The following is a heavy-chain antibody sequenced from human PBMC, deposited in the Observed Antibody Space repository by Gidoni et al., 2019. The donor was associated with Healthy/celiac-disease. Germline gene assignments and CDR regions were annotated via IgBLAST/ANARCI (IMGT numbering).Heavy chain of an antibody. D-gene: IGHD7-27*01. CDR2: ISSSSSTI. J-gene: IGHJ6*03. CDR3: ASVGFSKLGQDYYYYMDV. Sequence: EVQLVESGGGLVQPGGSLRLSCAASGFTFSSYSMNWVRQAPGKGLEWVSYISSSSSTIYYADSVKGRFTISRDNAKNSLYLQMNSLRDEDTAVYYCASVGFSKLGQDYYYYMDVWGKGTTVTVSS. V-gene: IGHV3-48*02. CDR1: GFTFSSYS.